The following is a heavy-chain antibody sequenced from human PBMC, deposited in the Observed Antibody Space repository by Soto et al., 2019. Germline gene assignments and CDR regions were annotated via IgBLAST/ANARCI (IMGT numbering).Heavy chain of an antibody. J-gene: IGHJ2*01. CDR2: INSDGSST. D-gene: IGHD2-8*02. CDR1: GFTFSSYW. Sequence: EVQLVGSGGGLVQPGGSLRLSCAASGFTFSSYWMHWVRQAPGKGLVWVSRINSDGSSTSYADSVKGRFTISRDNAKNTLYLQMNSLRAEDTAVYYCARWVGYEGQGYFDLWGRGTLVTVSS. CDR3: ARWVGYEGQGYFDL. V-gene: IGHV3-74*01.